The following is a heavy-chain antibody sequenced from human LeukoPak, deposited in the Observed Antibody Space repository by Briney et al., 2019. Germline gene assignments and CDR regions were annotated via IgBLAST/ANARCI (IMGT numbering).Heavy chain of an antibody. J-gene: IGHJ6*02. CDR2: IKQDGSEK. Sequence: AGGSLRLSCAASGFTFSSYAMSWVRQAPGKGLEWVANIKQDGSEKYYVDSVKGRFTISRDNAKNSLYLQMNSLRAEDTAVYYCARDLGMDVWGQGTTVTVSS. V-gene: IGHV3-7*01. CDR3: ARDLGMDV. CDR1: GFTFSSYA.